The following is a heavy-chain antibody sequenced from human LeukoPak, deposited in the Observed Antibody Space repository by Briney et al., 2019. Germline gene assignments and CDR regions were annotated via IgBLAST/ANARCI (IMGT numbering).Heavy chain of an antibody. CDR3: ARDRGDIAVAGTYWFDP. Sequence: ASAKVSCKASGYTFNTYGFSWVRQAPGQGLEWMGWISAYNGNTNYAQKLQGRVTMTTDTSTSTAYMELRSLRSDDTAVYYCARDRGDIAVAGTYWFDPWGQGTLVTVSS. D-gene: IGHD6-19*01. V-gene: IGHV1-18*01. CDR1: GYTFNTYG. CDR2: ISAYNGNT. J-gene: IGHJ5*02.